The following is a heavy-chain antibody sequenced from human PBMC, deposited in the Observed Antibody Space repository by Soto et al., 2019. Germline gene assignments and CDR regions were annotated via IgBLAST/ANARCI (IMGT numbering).Heavy chain of an antibody. J-gene: IGHJ4*02. CDR2: IYHSGST. Sequence: SETLSLTCAVSGYSISSGYYWGWIRQPPGKGLEWIGSIYHSGSTYYNPSLKSRVTISVDTSKNQFSLKLSSVTAADTAVYYCARGRSSWTDYWGQGTLVTVSS. D-gene: IGHD6-13*01. CDR3: ARGRSSWTDY. V-gene: IGHV4-38-2*01. CDR1: GYSISSGYY.